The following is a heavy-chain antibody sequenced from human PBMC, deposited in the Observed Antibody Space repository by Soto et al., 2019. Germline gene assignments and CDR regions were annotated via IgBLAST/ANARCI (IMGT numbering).Heavy chain of an antibody. CDR2: IYWDDDK. CDR3: APLWMYSSSSYGMDV. D-gene: IGHD6-6*01. CDR1: GFSLSTSGVG. V-gene: IGHV2-5*02. J-gene: IGHJ6*02. Sequence: QITLKESGPTLVKPTQTLTLTCTFSGFSLSTSGVGVGWIRQPPGKAREWLALIYWDDDKRYSPSLKSRLTLTKDTSKNLVVLTMTNMDPVDTATYYCAPLWMYSSSSYGMDVWGQGTTVTVSS.